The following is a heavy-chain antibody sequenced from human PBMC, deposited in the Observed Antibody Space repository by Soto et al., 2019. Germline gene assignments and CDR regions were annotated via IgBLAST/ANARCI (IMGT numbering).Heavy chain of an antibody. Sequence: ALQTMSHTYSVSDGYSSSYYWNWISKPPGKWLEWIGYIYYSGTTNYNRSLNSRVTMSVDTSKNQFSLKLSSVTAADTAVYYCARAAYCGGNCYPYSDYWGQGTLVPGSS. J-gene: IGHJ4*02. CDR1: DGYSSSYY. CDR2: IYYSGTT. CDR3: ARAAYCGGNCYPYSDY. V-gene: IGHV4-59*01. D-gene: IGHD2-21*02.